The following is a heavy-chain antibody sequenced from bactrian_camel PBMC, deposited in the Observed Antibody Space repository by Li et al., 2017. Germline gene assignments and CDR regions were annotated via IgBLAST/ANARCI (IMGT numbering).Heavy chain of an antibody. CDR3: AASWDVTARQYLELMLRPDTGAY. D-gene: IGHD3*01. CDR2: ITRDGAI. CDR1: VPINRYC. Sequence: VQLVESGGGTVQAGGSLTLSCRASVPINRYCLAWFRQAPGKEREGVAGITRDGAITYGDSVKGRFTISKDTANNMLYLQMDSLKPEDSAMYHCAASWDVTARQYLELMLRPDTGAYWGRGTQVTVS. J-gene: IGHJ4*01. V-gene: IGHV3S57*01.